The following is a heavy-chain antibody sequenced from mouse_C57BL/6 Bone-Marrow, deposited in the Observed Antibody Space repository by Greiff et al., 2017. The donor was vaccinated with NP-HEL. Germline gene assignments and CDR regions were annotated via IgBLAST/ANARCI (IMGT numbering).Heavy chain of an antibody. CDR2: IDPEDGET. V-gene: IGHV14-2*01. Sequence: EVKLMESGAELVKPGASVKLSCTASGFNIKDYYMHWVKQRTEQGLEWIGRIDPEDGETKYAPNFQGKATITADTTSNTAYLPLRCLTFGDPAVYYCPTGDGYLAGLAYWAQGTTLKVSS. D-gene: IGHD2-3*01. CDR3: PTGDGYLAGLAY. CDR1: GFNIKDYY. J-gene: IGHJ2*01.